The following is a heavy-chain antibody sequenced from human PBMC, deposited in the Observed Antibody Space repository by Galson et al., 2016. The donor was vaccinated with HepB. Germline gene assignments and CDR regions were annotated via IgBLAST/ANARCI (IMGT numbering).Heavy chain of an antibody. J-gene: IGHJ5*02. Sequence: SVKVSCKATGGTFSSYAISWMRQAPGQGLEWMGGINPFFGYTNYAQKFQGRVTITADEATTTAYMDLSSLTSEDSAIYYCARDKEDYVDGGGYNYFDPWGQGTLVTVTS. CDR3: ARDKEDYVDGGGYNYFDP. D-gene: IGHD4-17*01. CDR2: INPFFGYT. CDR1: GGTFSSYA. V-gene: IGHV1-69*13.